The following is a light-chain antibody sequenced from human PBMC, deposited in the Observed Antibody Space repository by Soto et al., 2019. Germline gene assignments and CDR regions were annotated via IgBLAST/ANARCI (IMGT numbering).Light chain of an antibody. CDR3: QQYNNWPIT. Sequence: EIVVRQSPATLFVSPGERATISCRASQSVSSNLAWYQQKPGQAPRLLIYGASTRATGIPARFSGSGSGTEFTLTISSLQFEDFAVYYCQQYNNWPITFGQGTRLEIK. J-gene: IGKJ5*01. V-gene: IGKV3-15*01. CDR2: GAS. CDR1: QSVSSN.